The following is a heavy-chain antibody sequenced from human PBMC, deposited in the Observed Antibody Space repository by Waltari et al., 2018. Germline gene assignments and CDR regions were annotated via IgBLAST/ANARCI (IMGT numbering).Heavy chain of an antibody. Sequence: QVQLVQSGAEVKKPGASVKVSCKASGYTFTGYYMHWVRQAPGQGLEWMGWINPNSGGTNYAQKFQGRVTRTRDTSISTAYMELSRLRSDDTAVYYCARGSSGYLGGDDAFDIWGQGTMVTVSS. V-gene: IGHV1-2*02. J-gene: IGHJ3*02. CDR3: ARGSSGYLGGDDAFDI. D-gene: IGHD3-22*01. CDR1: GYTFTGYY. CDR2: INPNSGGT.